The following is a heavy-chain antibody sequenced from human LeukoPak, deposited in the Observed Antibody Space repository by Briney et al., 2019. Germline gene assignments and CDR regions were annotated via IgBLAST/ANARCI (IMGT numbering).Heavy chain of an antibody. CDR1: GYTFTNYG. D-gene: IGHD6-19*01. J-gene: IGHJ3*02. Sequence: GASVKVSCKASGYTFTNYGIICVRQAPGQGHEWMGWISPYNGNTNYAQRLQGRVTMTPDTSTSTVYMDLRSLRSDDTAVYYCARAGGWAREDYKADAFDIWGQGTMVTVSS. CDR3: ARAGGWAREDYKADAFDI. CDR2: ISPYNGNT. V-gene: IGHV1-18*01.